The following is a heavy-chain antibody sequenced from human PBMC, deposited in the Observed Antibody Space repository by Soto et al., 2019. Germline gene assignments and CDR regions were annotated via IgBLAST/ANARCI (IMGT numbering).Heavy chain of an antibody. CDR3: ARDDPPSGSYYPLFDY. CDR2: ISYDGSNK. D-gene: IGHD1-26*01. CDR1: GFTFSSYA. V-gene: IGHV3-30-3*01. J-gene: IGHJ4*02. Sequence: PGGSLRLSCAASGFTFSSYAMHWVRQAPGKGLEWVAVISYDGSNKYYADSVKGRFTISRDNSKNTLYLQMNSLRAEDTAVYYCARDDPPSGSYYPLFDYWGQGTLVTVSS.